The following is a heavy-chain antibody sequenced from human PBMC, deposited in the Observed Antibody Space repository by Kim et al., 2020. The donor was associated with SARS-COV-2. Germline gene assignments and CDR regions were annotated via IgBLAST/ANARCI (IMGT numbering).Heavy chain of an antibody. Sequence: ASVKVSCKASGFTFTNYFMHWVRQAPGQGLEWLGIINPIGGSTFYAQEVQGRVSMARDTSTSTVYMELSSLRSEDTAVYYCARGSNDDGRGFDYWGQGTL. CDR1: GFTFTNYF. V-gene: IGHV1-46*04. CDR2: INPIGGST. CDR3: ARGSNDDGRGFDY. J-gene: IGHJ4*02. D-gene: IGHD4-17*01.